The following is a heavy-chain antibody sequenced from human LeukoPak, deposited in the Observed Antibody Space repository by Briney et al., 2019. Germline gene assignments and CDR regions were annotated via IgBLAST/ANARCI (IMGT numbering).Heavy chain of an antibody. D-gene: IGHD3-22*01. CDR1: GFTFSDYY. CDR3: AKGSNLDPSGYYLHYFDY. Sequence: PGGSLRLSCAASGFTFSDYYMSWIRQAPGKGLEWLSYINPTSGYTPYAGSVRGRFTISGDNAKNSLYLQMNSLRAEDTAVYYCAKGSNLDPSGYYLHYFDYWGQGILVTVSS. V-gene: IGHV3-11*05. J-gene: IGHJ4*02. CDR2: INPTSGYT.